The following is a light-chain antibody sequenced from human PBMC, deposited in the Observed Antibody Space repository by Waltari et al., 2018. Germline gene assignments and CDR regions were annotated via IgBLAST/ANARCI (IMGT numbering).Light chain of an antibody. J-gene: IGKJ2*03. Sequence: DIQMTQSPSPLSATVGDSVTITCRTSENVNNFLNWYQQKPGKAPKLLIYKASTLQNGVPSRFSGSGSGTDYTFTISSLQSEDVATYYCQHNYGTPPSFGQGTKVEIK. V-gene: IGKV1-39*01. CDR1: ENVNNF. CDR3: QHNYGTPPS. CDR2: KAS.